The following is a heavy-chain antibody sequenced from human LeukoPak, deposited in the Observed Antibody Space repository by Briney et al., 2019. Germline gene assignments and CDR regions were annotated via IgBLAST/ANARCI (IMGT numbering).Heavy chain of an antibody. J-gene: IGHJ4*02. D-gene: IGHD3-10*01. CDR3: ARRITMVRGVINYFDY. V-gene: IGHV1-3*01. CDR2: INAGNGNT. CDR1: GYTFTSYA. Sequence: PLASVKVSCKASGYTFTSYAMHWVRQAPGQRLEWMGWINAGNGNTKYSQKFQGRVTITRDTSASTAYMELSSLRSEDTAVYYCARRITMVRGVINYFDYWGQGTLVTVSS.